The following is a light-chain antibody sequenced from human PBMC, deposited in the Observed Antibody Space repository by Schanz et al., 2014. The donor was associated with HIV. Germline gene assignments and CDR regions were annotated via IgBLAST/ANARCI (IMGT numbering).Light chain of an antibody. CDR1: QGISSW. V-gene: IGKV1-12*01. CDR2: AAS. CDR3: QQSNTFPYT. J-gene: IGKJ2*01. Sequence: DIQMTQSPSSVSASVGDRVTITCRARQGISSWLAWYQQKPGQAPKLLIYAASSLQSGVPSRFSGSGSGIDFTLTISGLQPDDFATYYCQQSNTFPYTFGQGTKLEIK.